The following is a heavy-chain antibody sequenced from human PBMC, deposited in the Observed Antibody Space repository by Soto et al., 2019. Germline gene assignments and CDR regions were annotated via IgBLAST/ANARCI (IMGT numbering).Heavy chain of an antibody. CDR3: ASTAAVAGRWGPHGWFDP. D-gene: IGHD6-19*01. Sequence: QVQLQESGPGLVKPSGTLSLTCAVSSGSISSSNWWSWVRQPPGKGLVWMGEIYHSGRTNYNPSLKSRVTISVDKSKNQFPLKLSSVTAADTAVYYCASTAAVAGRWGPHGWFDPWGQGTLVTVSS. V-gene: IGHV4-4*02. CDR2: IYHSGRT. J-gene: IGHJ5*02. CDR1: SGSISSSNW.